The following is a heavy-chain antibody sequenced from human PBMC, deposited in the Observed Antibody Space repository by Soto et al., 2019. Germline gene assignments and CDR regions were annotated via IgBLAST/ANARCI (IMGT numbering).Heavy chain of an antibody. J-gene: IGHJ5*02. CDR3: ARLPALSYDFWSGYYA. CDR2: IVVGSGNT. Sequence: GASVKVSCKASGFTFTSSAVQWVRQARGQRLEWIGWIVVGSGNTNYAQKFQERVTITADESTSTAYMELSSLRSEDTAVYYCARLPALSYDFWSGYYAWGQGTLVTVSS. CDR1: GFTFTSSA. D-gene: IGHD3-3*01. V-gene: IGHV1-58*01.